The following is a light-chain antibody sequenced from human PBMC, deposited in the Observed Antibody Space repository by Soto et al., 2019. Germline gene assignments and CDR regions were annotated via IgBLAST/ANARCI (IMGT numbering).Light chain of an antibody. J-gene: IGLJ3*02. Sequence: QSALTQPRSVSGSPGQSVTITCTGTSSDVGGYNYVSWYEQHPDKAPKLMIYDVSKRPSGVPDRFSGSKSGNTASLTSSGLQAEDEADYYCYSYAGNYRVFGGGTKLTVL. V-gene: IGLV2-11*01. CDR2: DVS. CDR3: YSYAGNYRV. CDR1: SSDVGGYNY.